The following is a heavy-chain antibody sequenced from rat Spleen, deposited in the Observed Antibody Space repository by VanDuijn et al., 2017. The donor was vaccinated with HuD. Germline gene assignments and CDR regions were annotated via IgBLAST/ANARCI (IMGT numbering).Heavy chain of an antibody. V-gene: IGHV5-31*01. CDR1: GFTFNVYW. Sequence: EVQLMESGGGLVQPGKSLKLSCVASGFTFNVYWMAWIRQAPGKGLEWVASITNTGDTTYYSDSVKGRFTISSDNAISTLYLQVSSLRSEDTATYYCTRENYYTGDYWGQGVMVTVSS. CDR3: TRENYYTGDY. D-gene: IGHD1-6*01. CDR2: ITNTGDTT. J-gene: IGHJ2*01.